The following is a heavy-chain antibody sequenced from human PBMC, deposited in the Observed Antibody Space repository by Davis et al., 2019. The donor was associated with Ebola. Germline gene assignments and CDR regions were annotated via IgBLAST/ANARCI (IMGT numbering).Heavy chain of an antibody. CDR1: GFTFSTYG. CDR2: MSNDGTNK. CDR3: AKVQSYCSGGSCYSP. J-gene: IGHJ5*02. Sequence: PGGSLRLSCAASGFTFSTYGMHWVRQAPGKGLEWVAVMSNDGTNKYYADSVKGRFTVSRDNSKNTLYLQMNSLRSEDTAVYYCAKVQSYCSGGSCYSPWGQGTLVTVSS. D-gene: IGHD2-15*01. V-gene: IGHV3-30*18.